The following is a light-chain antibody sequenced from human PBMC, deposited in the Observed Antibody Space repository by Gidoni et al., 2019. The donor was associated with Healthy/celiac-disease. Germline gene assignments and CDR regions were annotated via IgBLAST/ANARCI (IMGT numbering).Light chain of an antibody. V-gene: IGLV2-14*01. Sequence: QSALTQPASVSGSPGQSSTISCTGTSSDLGDYNYVSWYQQHPGKAPKLMIYEVSNRPSGVSNRFSGSKSGNTASLTISGLQAEDEADYYCSSYTSSSTQVFGGGTKLTVL. J-gene: IGLJ2*01. CDR1: SSDLGDYNY. CDR3: SSYTSSSTQV. CDR2: EVS.